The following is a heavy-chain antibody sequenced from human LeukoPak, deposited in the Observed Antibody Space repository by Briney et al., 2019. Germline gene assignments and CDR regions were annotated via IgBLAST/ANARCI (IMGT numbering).Heavy chain of an antibody. CDR2: IYYSGST. CDR1: GGSISSRSYY. V-gene: IGHV4-39*01. J-gene: IGHJ5*02. Sequence: SETLSLTCTVSGGSISSRSYYWGWIRQPPGKGLEWIGSIYYSGSTRCNPSLKSRVTIFVDTSKNQFSLKLRSVTAADTAVYYCANRWRGFLDPWGQGTLVTVSS. CDR3: ANRWRGFLDP. D-gene: IGHD2-15*01.